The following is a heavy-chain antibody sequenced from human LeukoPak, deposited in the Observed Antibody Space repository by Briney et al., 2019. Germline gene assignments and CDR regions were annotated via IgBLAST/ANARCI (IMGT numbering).Heavy chain of an antibody. CDR3: AKDLTYYDILTGYSH. CDR2: ISYDGSNK. Sequence: GRSLRLSCAASGFTFSSYGMHWVRQAPGKRLEWVAVISYDGSNKYYADSVKGRFTISRDNSKNTLYLQMNSLRAEDTAVYYCAKDLTYYDILTGYSHWGQGTLVTVSS. V-gene: IGHV3-30*18. CDR1: GFTFSSYG. J-gene: IGHJ4*02. D-gene: IGHD3-9*01.